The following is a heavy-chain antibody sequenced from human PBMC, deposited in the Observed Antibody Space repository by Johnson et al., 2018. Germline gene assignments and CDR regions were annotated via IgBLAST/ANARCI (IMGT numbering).Heavy chain of an antibody. CDR3: ARPHPVIVVVPAANDAFDI. CDR1: GFTLSTNW. J-gene: IGHJ3*02. Sequence: VQLQESGGGLVQPGGSLRLSCAVSGFTLSTNWLHWVRQAPGKGLVWLSRINNDGSHTNYADSVKGRFTISSENSKNTLYLQMNSLRAEDTAVYYCARPHPVIVVVPAANDAFDIWGQGTMVTVSS. V-gene: IGHV3-74*01. CDR2: INNDGSHT. D-gene: IGHD2-2*01.